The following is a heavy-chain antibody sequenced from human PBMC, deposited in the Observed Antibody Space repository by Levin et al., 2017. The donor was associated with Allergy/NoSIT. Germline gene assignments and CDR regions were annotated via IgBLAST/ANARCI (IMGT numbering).Heavy chain of an antibody. J-gene: IGHJ6*03. V-gene: IGHV4-34*01. D-gene: IGHD2-2*01. Sequence: SETLSLTCAVYGGSFSGYYWSWIRQPPGKGLEWIGEINHSGSTNYNPSLKSRVTISVDTSKNQFSLKLSSVTAADTAVYYCARGLKRRGYRLPVHFYYYMDGWGKGTTVTVSS. CDR2: INHSGST. CDR1: GGSFSGYY. CDR3: ARGLKRRGYRLPVHFYYYMDG.